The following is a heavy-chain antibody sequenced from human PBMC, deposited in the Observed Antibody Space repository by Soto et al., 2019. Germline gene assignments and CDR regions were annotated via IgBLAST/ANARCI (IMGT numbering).Heavy chain of an antibody. D-gene: IGHD3-22*01. V-gene: IGHV3-30*18. J-gene: IGHJ4*02. CDR2: ISNDGSIK. CDR1: GFSFSSYG. CDR3: AKDRRLITIIVVATLDY. Sequence: QVQLVESGGGVVQPGRSLRLSCAASGFSFSSYGLHWVRQAPGKGLEWVALISNDGSIKYYADSVKGRFTISRDNSKNTLYLQMNSLRAEDTTVYYCAKDRRLITIIVVATLDYWGQGTLVTVSS.